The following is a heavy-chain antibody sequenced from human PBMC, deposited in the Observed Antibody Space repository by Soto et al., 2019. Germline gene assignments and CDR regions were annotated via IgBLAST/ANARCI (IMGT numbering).Heavy chain of an antibody. CDR2: IYYSGST. D-gene: IGHD3-3*01. V-gene: IGHV4-31*03. Sequence: QVQLQESGPGLVKPSQTLSLTCTVSGGSISSGGYYWSWIRQHPGKALEWIGYIYYSGSTYYNPSLKIRVTISVDTSKDQFSLKLSSVTAADTAVYYWARGRITIFGVVIYYYYGMDVWGQGTTVTVSS. CDR3: ARGRITIFGVVIYYYYGMDV. J-gene: IGHJ6*01. CDR1: GGSISSGGYY.